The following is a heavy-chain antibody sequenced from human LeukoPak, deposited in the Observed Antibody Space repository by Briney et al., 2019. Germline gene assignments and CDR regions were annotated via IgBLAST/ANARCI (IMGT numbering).Heavy chain of an antibody. CDR1: GFTFSTYA. D-gene: IGHD3-3*01. Sequence: TGGSLRLSCAASGFTFSTYAMSWVRQAPGKGLEWVSSISASGGSTYYADSLKGRFIISRDNSRNTLSLQMNSLRAEDTALYYCAKEGGDFWSSYYFLDYWGQGTLVTVSS. V-gene: IGHV3-23*01. J-gene: IGHJ4*02. CDR2: ISASGGST. CDR3: AKEGGDFWSSYYFLDY.